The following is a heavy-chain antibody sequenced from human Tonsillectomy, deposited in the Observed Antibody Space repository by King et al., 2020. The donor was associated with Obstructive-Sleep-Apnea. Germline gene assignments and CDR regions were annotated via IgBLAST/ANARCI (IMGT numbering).Heavy chain of an antibody. J-gene: IGHJ4*02. V-gene: IGHV3-9*01. CDR3: VKGSSVQLGHFDN. D-gene: IGHD1-1*01. CDR1: GFTFDDYV. CDR2: ISCNIGHI. Sequence: VQLVESGGGLVQPGKSLRLSCAASGFTFDDYVFHCVLQAPGKVLEWFSIISCNIGHIIYAYSVKGRFTISRDNAINSLYLQMNSLRPEDTALYYCVKGSSVQLGHFDNWGQGALVNVSS.